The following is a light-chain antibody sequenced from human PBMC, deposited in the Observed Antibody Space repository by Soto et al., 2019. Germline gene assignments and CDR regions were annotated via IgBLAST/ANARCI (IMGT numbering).Light chain of an antibody. J-gene: IGLJ3*02. V-gene: IGLV2-14*01. CDR3: AAWDDSLSVA. Sequence: QSVLTQPASVSGSPGQSITISCTGTSSDVGGYNYVSWYQQHPGKAPKLMIYEVSNRPSGVPDRFSGSKSGTSASLAISGLRSEDEADYYCAAWDDSLSVAFGGGTKLTVL. CDR1: SSDVGGYNY. CDR2: EVS.